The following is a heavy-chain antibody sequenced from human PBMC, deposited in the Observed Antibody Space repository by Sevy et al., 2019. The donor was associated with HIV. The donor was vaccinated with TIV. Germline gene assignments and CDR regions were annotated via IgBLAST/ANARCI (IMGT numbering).Heavy chain of an antibody. V-gene: IGHV4-59*01. Sequence: SETLSLTCTVSGDSISGYYWSWIRRPPGKGLEWIGYFFYSGSTNYNPSLKSRVTISVDTTRNQVSLKVRSVTAADTAVYYCARGIAAPRGMDVWGQGTTVTVSS. CDR1: GDSISGYY. CDR2: FFYSGST. D-gene: IGHD6-13*01. J-gene: IGHJ6*02. CDR3: ARGIAAPRGMDV.